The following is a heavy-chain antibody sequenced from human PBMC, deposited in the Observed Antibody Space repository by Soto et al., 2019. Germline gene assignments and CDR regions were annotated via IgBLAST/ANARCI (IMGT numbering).Heavy chain of an antibody. D-gene: IGHD2-21*01. J-gene: IGHJ5*02. CDR1: GAALNSGNYY. CDR2: IYVTGAV. Sequence: SETLSLTCSVSGAALNSGNYYWSWIRQVPGKGLEWIGHIYVTGAVDYNPSLRDRITISQDTSERQFSLNLRLVTAVDTAVYYCARLRIATNNYKWFDPWGQGTLVPVSS. CDR3: ARLRIATNNYKWFDP. V-gene: IGHV4-31*03.